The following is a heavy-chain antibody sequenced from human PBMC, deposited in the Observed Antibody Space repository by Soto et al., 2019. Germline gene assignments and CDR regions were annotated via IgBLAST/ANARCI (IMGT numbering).Heavy chain of an antibody. CDR2: MNPNSGNT. J-gene: IGHJ6*03. CDR1: GYTFTSYD. V-gene: IGHV1-8*01. CDR3: ARGPSQLLSWSSIYYYYYMDV. Sequence: ASVKVSCKASGYTFTSYDINWVRQATGQGLEWMGWMNPNSGNTGYAQKIQGRVTMTRNTSISTAYIELSSLRSEDTAVYYFARGPSQLLSWSSIYYYYYMDVWGKGTTVTVSS. D-gene: IGHD2-2*01.